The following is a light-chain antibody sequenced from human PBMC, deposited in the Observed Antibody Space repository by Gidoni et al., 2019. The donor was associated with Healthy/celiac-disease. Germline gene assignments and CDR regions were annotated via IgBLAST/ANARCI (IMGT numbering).Light chain of an antibody. J-gene: IGKJ4*01. CDR1: QDISNY. CDR2: DAS. Sequence: IQLTQSPATLSSSVGDRVTITCQASQDISNYLTWYQQKPGKAPKLLIYDASNLETGVPSRFSGSGSGTDFTLTISSLEPEDIATYYCQQYDNRPLTFGGGTKVEIK. CDR3: QQYDNRPLT. V-gene: IGKV1-33*01.